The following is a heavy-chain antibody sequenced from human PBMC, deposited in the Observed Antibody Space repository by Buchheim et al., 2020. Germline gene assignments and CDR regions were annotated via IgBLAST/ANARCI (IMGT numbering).Heavy chain of an antibody. V-gene: IGHV4-31*03. Sequence: QVQLQESGPGLVKPSQTLSLTCTVSGGSISSGGYYWSWIRQHPGKGLAWIGYIYYSGSTYYNPSLKSRVTISVDTSKNQFSLKLSSVTAADTAVYYCARGRGNRYYYDSSGTAYFDYWGQGTL. CDR2: IYYSGST. CDR3: ARGRGNRYYYDSSGTAYFDY. J-gene: IGHJ4*02. CDR1: GGSISSGGYY. D-gene: IGHD3-22*01.